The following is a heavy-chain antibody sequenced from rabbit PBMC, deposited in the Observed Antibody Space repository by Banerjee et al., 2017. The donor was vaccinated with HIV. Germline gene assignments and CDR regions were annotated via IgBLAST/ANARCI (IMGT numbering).Heavy chain of an antibody. CDR3: ARGMLVLYAGMDL. Sequence: QEQLVESGGGLVKPEGSLKLTCKASGFSFSNKYVMCWVRQAPGKGLEWIACINSNTGNTVYASWAKGPFPISTTSSTTVTLQMTSLTAADTATYFCARGMLVLYAGMDLWGQGTLVTVS. D-gene: IGHD4-2*01. CDR2: INSNTGNT. J-gene: IGHJ6*01. CDR1: GFSFSNKYV. V-gene: IGHV1S45*01.